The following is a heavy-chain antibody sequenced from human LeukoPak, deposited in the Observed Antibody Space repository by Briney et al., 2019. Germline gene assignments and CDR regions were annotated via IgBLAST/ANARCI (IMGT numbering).Heavy chain of an antibody. J-gene: IGHJ4*02. CDR1: GGSVSSYY. V-gene: IGHV4-59*08. Sequence: SETLSLTCSVSGGSVSSYYWSWIRQPPRKGLEWIGYVYYTGSTNYNPSLKSRVTMFEDKSQNQCSLRLYSVTVADTAVYYCARHFAYSSSSYFDYWGQGSLVTVSS. CDR2: VYYTGST. D-gene: IGHD6-6*01. CDR3: ARHFAYSSSSYFDY.